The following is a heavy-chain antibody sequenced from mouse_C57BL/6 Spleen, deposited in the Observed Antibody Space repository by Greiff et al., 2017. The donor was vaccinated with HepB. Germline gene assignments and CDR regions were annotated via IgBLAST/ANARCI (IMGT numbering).Heavy chain of an antibody. CDR3: ARAYYGNSFAY. CDR1: GFTFSDYG. V-gene: IGHV5-17*01. CDR2: ISSGSSTI. Sequence: EVHLVESGGGLVKPGGSLKLSCAASGFTFSDYGMHWVRQAPEKGLEWVAYISSGSSTIYYADTVKGRFTISRDNAKNTLFLQMTSLRSEDTAMYYCARAYYGNSFAYWGQGTLVTVSA. J-gene: IGHJ3*01. D-gene: IGHD2-10*01.